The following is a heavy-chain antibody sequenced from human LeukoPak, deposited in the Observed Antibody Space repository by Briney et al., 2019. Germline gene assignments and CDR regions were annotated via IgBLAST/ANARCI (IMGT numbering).Heavy chain of an antibody. V-gene: IGHV3-15*01. J-gene: IGHJ4*02. D-gene: IGHD1-26*01. Sequence: PGGSLRLSCAASGFTFSNAWMSWVRQAPGKGLEWVGRIKSKTDGGTTDYAAPVKGRFTISRDDSKNTLYLQMNSLKTEDTAVYYCTTDVKWELLHDNYWGQGTLVTVSS. CDR3: TTDVKWELLHDNY. CDR1: GFTFSNAW. CDR2: IKSKTDGGTT.